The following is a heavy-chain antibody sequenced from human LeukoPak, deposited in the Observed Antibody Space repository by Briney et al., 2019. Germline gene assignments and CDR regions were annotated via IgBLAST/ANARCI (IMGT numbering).Heavy chain of an antibody. Sequence: PSQTLSLTCTVSGGSISSGGYYWSWIRQRPGKGLEWIGYIYYSGSTYYNPSLKSRVTISVDTSKNQFSLKLSSVTAADTAVYYCARDRGSYSSSSGFDYWGQGTLVTVSS. CDR2: IYYSGST. D-gene: IGHD6-6*01. CDR1: GGSISSGGYY. CDR3: ARDRGSYSSSSGFDY. J-gene: IGHJ4*02. V-gene: IGHV4-31*03.